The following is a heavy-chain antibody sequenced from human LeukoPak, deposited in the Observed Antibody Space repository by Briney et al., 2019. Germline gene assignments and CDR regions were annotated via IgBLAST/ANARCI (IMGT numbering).Heavy chain of an antibody. J-gene: IGHJ4*02. V-gene: IGHV1-69*05. CDR2: IIPIFETI. Sequence: GASVKVSCKASGGTFTRIAINWGRQAPGHGLEWMGRIIPIFETINYAQNFQGRVTITMDESTSTAYMELNNLRSEDTAVYYCARAGYCGGDCYDYWGQGTLVTVSS. D-gene: IGHD2-21*01. CDR1: GGTFTRIA. CDR3: ARAGYCGGDCYDY.